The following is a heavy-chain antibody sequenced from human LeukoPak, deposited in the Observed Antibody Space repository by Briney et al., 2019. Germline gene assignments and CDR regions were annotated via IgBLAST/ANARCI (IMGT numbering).Heavy chain of an antibody. V-gene: IGHV1-2*02. CDR1: GYTFTGYY. CDR3: AREGGLGWSGELLNWFDP. Sequence: ASVKVSCKASGYTFTGYYMHWVRQAPGQGLEWMGWINPNSGGTNYAQKFQGRVTMTRDTSISTAYMELSRLRSDDTAVYYCAREGGLGWSGELLNWFDPWGQGTLVTVSS. D-gene: IGHD3-10*01. J-gene: IGHJ5*02. CDR2: INPNSGGT.